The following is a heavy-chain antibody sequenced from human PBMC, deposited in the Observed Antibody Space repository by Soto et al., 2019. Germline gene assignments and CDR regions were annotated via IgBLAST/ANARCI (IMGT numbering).Heavy chain of an antibody. Sequence: GGALRLSCATSGFSLNNYARYWVSKAQGKGLEWVAIISSDGHHQFYLDNLRGRFTVSRDNSKNTLYLQMNSLRPEDTAVYYCSRGTYYPQSSGLHADYWGPGTVVTVSS. D-gene: IGHD3-22*01. CDR2: ISSDGHHQ. J-gene: IGHJ4*02. CDR1: GFSLNNYA. CDR3: SRGTYYPQSSGLHADY. V-gene: IGHV3-30*03.